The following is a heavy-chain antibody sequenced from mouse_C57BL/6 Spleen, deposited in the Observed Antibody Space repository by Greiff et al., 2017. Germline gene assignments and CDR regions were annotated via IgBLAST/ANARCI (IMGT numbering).Heavy chain of an antibody. V-gene: IGHV14-4*01. D-gene: IGHD1-1*01. J-gene: IGHJ1*03. CDR1: GFNIKDDY. Sequence: VQLQQSGAELVRPGASVKLSCTASGFNIKDDYMHWVKQRPEQGLEWIGWIDPENGDTEYASKFQGKATITADTSSNTAYLQLSSLTSEDTAVYYGTKAYYFGSSYVRWYFDVWGTGTTVTVSS. CDR2: IDPENGDT. CDR3: TKAYYFGSSYVRWYFDV.